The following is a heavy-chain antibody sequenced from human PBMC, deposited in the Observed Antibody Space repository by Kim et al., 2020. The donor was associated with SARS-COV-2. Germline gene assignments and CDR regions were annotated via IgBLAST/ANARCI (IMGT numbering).Heavy chain of an antibody. J-gene: IGHJ4*02. CDR3: LTPTITGYALDS. Sequence: ASVKVSCKASGYTFPNYGFNWVRQAPGQGLEWMGWINTNTGNPTYAQGFTRRFVFSLDTSVSTAFLQISSLQSEDTAIYYCLTPTITGYALDSWGQGTLVTVSS. D-gene: IGHD3-3*01. CDR1: GYTFPNYG. V-gene: IGHV7-4-1*02. CDR2: INTNTGNP.